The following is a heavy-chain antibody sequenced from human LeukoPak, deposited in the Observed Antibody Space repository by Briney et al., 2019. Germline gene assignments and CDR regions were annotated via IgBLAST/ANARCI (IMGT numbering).Heavy chain of an antibody. J-gene: IGHJ3*02. CDR2: ISGSGGST. V-gene: IGHV3-23*01. CDR1: GFTFSSYA. Sequence: GGSLRLSCAASGFTFSSYAMSWVRQAPGKGLEWVSAISGSGGSTYYADSVKGRFTISRDNSKNALYLQMNSLRAEDTAVYYCARDLAAALAAFDIWGQGTMVTVSS. CDR3: ARDLAAALAAFDI. D-gene: IGHD6-13*01.